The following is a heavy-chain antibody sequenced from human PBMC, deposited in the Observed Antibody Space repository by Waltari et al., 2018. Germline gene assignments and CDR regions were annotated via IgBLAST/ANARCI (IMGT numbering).Heavy chain of an antibody. CDR2: SNAGNGNT. D-gene: IGHD3-3*01. CDR1: GYTFTSYA. V-gene: IGHV1-3*01. CDR3: ARDYFWSGYTDY. Sequence: QVQLVQSGAEVKKPGASVKVSCKASGYTFTSYAMHWVRQAPGQRLEWMGWSNAGNGNTKYSQKFQGRVTITRDTSASTAYMELSSLRSEDTAVYYCARDYFWSGYTDYWGQGTLVTVSS. J-gene: IGHJ4*02.